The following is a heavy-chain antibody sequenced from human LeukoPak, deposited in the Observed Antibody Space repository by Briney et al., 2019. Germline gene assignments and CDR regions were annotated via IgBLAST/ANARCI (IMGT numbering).Heavy chain of an antibody. V-gene: IGHV3-21*01. J-gene: IGHJ4*02. CDR2: ISSSSSYI. D-gene: IGHD3-22*01. Sequence: RGSLRLSCAASGFTFSSYSMNWVRQAPGKGLEWVSSISSSSSYINYADSVKGRFTISRDNAKNSLYLQMNSLRAEDTAVYYCARDWDSSGYLYYFDYWGQGTLVTVSS. CDR3: ARDWDSSGYLYYFDY. CDR1: GFTFSSYS.